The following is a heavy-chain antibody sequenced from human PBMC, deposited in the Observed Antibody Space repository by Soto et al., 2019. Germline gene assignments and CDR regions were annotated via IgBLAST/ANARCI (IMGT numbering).Heavy chain of an antibody. CDR2: INHSGST. J-gene: IGHJ6*02. D-gene: IGHD6-6*01. CDR3: ARGMSIAVRPYYYGMDV. V-gene: IGHV4-34*01. CDR1: GGSLSGYY. Sequence: PSETLSLTCAVYGGSLSGYYWGWIRQPPGKGLEWIGEINHSGSTNYNPSLKSRVTISVDTSKNQFSLKLSSVTAADTAVYYCARGMSIAVRPYYYGMDVWGQGTTVTVSS.